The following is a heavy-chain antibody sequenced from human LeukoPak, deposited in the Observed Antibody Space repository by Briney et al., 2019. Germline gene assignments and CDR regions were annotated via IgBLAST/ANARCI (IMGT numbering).Heavy chain of an antibody. J-gene: IGHJ3*02. V-gene: IGHV4-31*03. Sequence: SETLSLTCTVSGGSISSGGYYWSWIRQHPGKGLEWIGYIYYSGSTYYNPSLKSRVTISVDTSKNQFSLKLSSVTAADTAVYYCATRYYDSSGYYFLDAFDTWGQGTMVTVSS. CDR3: ATRYYDSSGYYFLDAFDT. CDR1: GGSISSGGYY. CDR2: IYYSGST. D-gene: IGHD3-22*01.